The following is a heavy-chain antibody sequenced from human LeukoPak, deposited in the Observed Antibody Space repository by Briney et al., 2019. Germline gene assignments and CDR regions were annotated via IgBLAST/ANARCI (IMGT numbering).Heavy chain of an antibody. CDR3: ARPNGSGTYPSDAFDI. D-gene: IGHD3-10*01. Sequence: GGSLRLSCAASGFTFSSYSMNWVRQAPGKGLEWVSYINSRSSSIYYADSVKGRFTISRDNAENSLYLQMNSLRGEDTAVYYCARPNGSGTYPSDAFDIWGQGTMVTVSS. J-gene: IGHJ3*02. V-gene: IGHV3-48*01. CDR2: INSRSSSI. CDR1: GFTFSSYS.